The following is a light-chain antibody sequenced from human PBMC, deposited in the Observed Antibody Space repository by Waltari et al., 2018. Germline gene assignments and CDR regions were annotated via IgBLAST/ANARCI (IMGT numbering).Light chain of an antibody. CDR1: QSISTW. Sequence: DIQMTQSPSTLSAYVGDRVTITYRASQSISTWLAWYQQKPGKAPKLLIYKASSLESGVPSRFSGSGSGTEFTLTINSLQPDDFASYYCQQYDTYLYTFGQGTKLEIK. CDR2: KAS. V-gene: IGKV1-5*03. CDR3: QQYDTYLYT. J-gene: IGKJ2*01.